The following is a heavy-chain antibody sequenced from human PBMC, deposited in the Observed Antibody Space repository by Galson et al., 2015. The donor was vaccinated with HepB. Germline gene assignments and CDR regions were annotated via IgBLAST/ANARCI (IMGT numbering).Heavy chain of an antibody. V-gene: IGHV4-34*01. CDR2: ITDSGKS. CDR1: GVSFNALN. Sequence: ETLSLTCAVSGVSFNALNWTWIRRSPGRGLEWIGEITDSGKSHSNPALQSRVTMSIDASKKYFSLNVTSVTAADTAIYYCATGASSPWGWGQGALVTVSS. J-gene: IGHJ4*02. D-gene: IGHD3-16*01. CDR3: ATGASSPWG.